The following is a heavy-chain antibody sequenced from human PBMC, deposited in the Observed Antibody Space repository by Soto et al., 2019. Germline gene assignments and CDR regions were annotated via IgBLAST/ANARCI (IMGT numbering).Heavy chain of an antibody. D-gene: IGHD3-10*01. CDR2: INAGNGNT. CDR3: ARELTSPPPTMVRPYYYYGMDV. CDR1: GYTFTSYA. J-gene: IGHJ6*02. Sequence: ASVKVSCKASGYTFTSYAMHWVRQAPGQRLEWMGWINAGNGNTKYSQKFQGRVTITRDTSASTAYMELSSLRSEDTAVYYCARELTSPPPTMVRPYYYYGMDVWGQGTTVTVSS. V-gene: IGHV1-3*01.